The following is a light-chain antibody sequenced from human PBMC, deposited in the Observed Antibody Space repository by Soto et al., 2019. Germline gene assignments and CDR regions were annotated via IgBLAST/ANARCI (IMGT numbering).Light chain of an antibody. J-gene: IGKJ2*01. CDR2: GAS. CDR3: QHFGASLYS. Sequence: EIVLTQSPGTLSLSPGERAALSCRASQSVSSDFLAWYQHTPGQAPRLLIYGASTRATGIPDRFSGSVSGTDFTLTISRLEPEDFAVYYCQHFGASLYSFGQGTKLEIK. CDR1: QSVSSDF. V-gene: IGKV3-20*01.